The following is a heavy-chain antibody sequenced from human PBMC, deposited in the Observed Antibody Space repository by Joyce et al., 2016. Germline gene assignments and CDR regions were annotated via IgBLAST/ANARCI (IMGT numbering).Heavy chain of an antibody. J-gene: IGHJ6*02. V-gene: IGHV3-21*01. D-gene: IGHD3-10*01. CDR2: LSGTSYYI. Sequence: QLVESGGGVVKPGGSLRLSCEASGSTFSSSSMSWFRQASGKGLGWVAALSGTSYYIFHAETVRGRFTVSRDNAKKTLYLQMNSLRAEDSAVFYCARGGIIYYYAMDVWGQGTTVTVSS. CDR3: ARGGIIYYYAMDV. CDR1: GSTFSSSS.